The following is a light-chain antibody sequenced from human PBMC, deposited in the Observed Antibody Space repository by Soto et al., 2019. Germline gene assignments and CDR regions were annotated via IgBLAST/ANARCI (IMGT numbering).Light chain of an antibody. CDR3: QQFHNFPPT. Sequence: DIQMTQSPSSLSASVGARVTITCQASQDISNYLNWYQQKPGKPPNLLIYDASTLKSGVPSRFSGSRSGTNFTFTITSLQPEDIATYYCQQFHNFPPTFGHGTK. J-gene: IGKJ3*01. V-gene: IGKV1-33*01. CDR2: DAS. CDR1: QDISNY.